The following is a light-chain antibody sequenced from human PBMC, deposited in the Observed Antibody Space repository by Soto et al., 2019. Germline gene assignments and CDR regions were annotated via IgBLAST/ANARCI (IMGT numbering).Light chain of an antibody. CDR3: CSHAGSYTFGV. Sequence: QSALTQPRSVSGSPGQSVTISCTGTSSDVGGYNYVSWYQQHPGKAPKLMISDVTTRPSGVPDRFSGSKSGNTASLSISGLQAEDEADYYCCSHAGSYTFGVFGGGTKLTVL. J-gene: IGLJ2*01. CDR2: DVT. V-gene: IGLV2-11*01. CDR1: SSDVGGYNY.